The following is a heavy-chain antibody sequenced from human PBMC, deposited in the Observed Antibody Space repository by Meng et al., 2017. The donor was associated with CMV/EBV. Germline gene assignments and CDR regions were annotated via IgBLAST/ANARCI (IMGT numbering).Heavy chain of an antibody. Sequence: ESLKISCPVSGGSVSSGSYYWRWIRQPPGKGLEWIGCIYYSGSTNYNPSLKSRVTISVDTSKNQFSLKLSSVTAADTAVYYCAREQLARAGLYGMDVWGQGTTVTVSS. V-gene: IGHV4-61*01. CDR2: IYYSGST. D-gene: IGHD1-1*01. CDR1: GGSVSSGSYY. CDR3: AREQLARAGLYGMDV. J-gene: IGHJ6*02.